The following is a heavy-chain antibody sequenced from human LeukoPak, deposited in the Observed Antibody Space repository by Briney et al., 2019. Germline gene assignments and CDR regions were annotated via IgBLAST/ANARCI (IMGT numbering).Heavy chain of an antibody. CDR1: GGSFSGYY. CDR3: ARGRWLQLSNFDY. Sequence: PSETLSLTCAVYGGSFSGYYWSWIRQPPGKGLEWIGEINHSGSTNYNPSLKSRVTISVDTSKNQFSLKLSSVTAADTAVYYCARGRWLQLSNFDYWGQGTLVTVSS. V-gene: IGHV4-34*01. CDR2: INHSGST. D-gene: IGHD5-24*01. J-gene: IGHJ4*02.